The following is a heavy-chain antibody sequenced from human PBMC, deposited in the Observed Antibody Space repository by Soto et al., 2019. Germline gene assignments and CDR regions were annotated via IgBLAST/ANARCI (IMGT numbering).Heavy chain of an antibody. J-gene: IGHJ4*02. V-gene: IGHV3-23*01. Sequence: EVQLLESGGGLVQPGGSLRLSCAASGFTFSSYAMSWVRQAPGKGLEWVSAISGSGGSTYYADSVKGRFTISRDNSKNTLYLQMNSLRAEDTAVYYCAKNVSHWVPAAEGGYFDYWGQGTLVTVSS. D-gene: IGHD2-2*01. CDR2: ISGSGGST. CDR1: GFTFSSYA. CDR3: AKNVSHWVPAAEGGYFDY.